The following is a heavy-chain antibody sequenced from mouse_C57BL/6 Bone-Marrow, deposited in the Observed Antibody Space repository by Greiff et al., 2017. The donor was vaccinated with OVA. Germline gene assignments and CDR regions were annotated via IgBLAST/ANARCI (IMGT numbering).Heavy chain of an antibody. CDR1: GYAFSSSW. CDR2: IYPGDGVT. CDR3: ARSGAYLSALNY. Sequence: QVQLQQSGPELVKPGASVKISCKASGYAFSSSWMNWVKQRPGKGLEWIGRIYPGDGVTNYNGKFKGKATLTADKSSSTAYMQLSSLTSEDSSVYFCARSGAYLSALNYWGQGTSVTVSS. J-gene: IGHJ4*01. D-gene: IGHD3-1*01. V-gene: IGHV1-82*01.